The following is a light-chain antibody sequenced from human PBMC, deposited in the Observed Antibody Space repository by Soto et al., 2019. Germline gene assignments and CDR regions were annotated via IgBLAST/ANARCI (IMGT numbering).Light chain of an antibody. V-gene: IGKV1-39*01. CDR2: SAS. Sequence: DIQMTQSPSSLSASVGDRVTITCRASQTISRYLNWYQQRPGKAPNLLIYSASSLQSGVPSRFSGSGSGTDFTLTISSLQPEDFGTYYCQQTYSTFVSFGGGTKVDIK. J-gene: IGKJ4*01. CDR3: QQTYSTFVS. CDR1: QTISRY.